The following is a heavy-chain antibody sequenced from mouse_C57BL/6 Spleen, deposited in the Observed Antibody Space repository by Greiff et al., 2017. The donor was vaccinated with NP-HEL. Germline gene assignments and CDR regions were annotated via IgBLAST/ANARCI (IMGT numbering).Heavy chain of an antibody. Sequence: EVKLMESEGGLVQPGSSMKLSCTASGFTFSDYYMAWVRQVPEKGLEWVANINYDGSSTYYLDSLKSRFIISRDNAKNILYLQMSSLKSEDTATYYCARVSSYYGSGDWYFDVWGTGTTVTVSS. V-gene: IGHV5-16*01. CDR2: INYDGSST. J-gene: IGHJ1*03. CDR1: GFTFSDYY. D-gene: IGHD1-1*01. CDR3: ARVSSYYGSGDWYFDV.